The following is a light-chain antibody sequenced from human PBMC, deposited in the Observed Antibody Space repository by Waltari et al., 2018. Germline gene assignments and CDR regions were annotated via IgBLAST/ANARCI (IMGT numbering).Light chain of an antibody. Sequence: AMRLTQSPSSLSASTGDRVTITCRASQGISSYLAWYQQKPGKAPKLLIYAASTLQSGVPSRFSGSGSGTDFTLTISCLQSEDFATYYCKQYYSYPITFGQGTRLEIK. CDR3: KQYYSYPIT. V-gene: IGKV1-8*01. CDR1: QGISSY. J-gene: IGKJ5*01. CDR2: AAS.